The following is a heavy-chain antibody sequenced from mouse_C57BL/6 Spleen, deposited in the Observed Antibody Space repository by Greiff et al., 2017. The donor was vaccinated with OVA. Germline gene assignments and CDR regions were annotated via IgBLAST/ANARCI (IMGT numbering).Heavy chain of an antibody. CDR3: ARNGDY. J-gene: IGHJ4*01. CDR1: GYTFTSYW. CDR2: IDPSDSYT. Sequence: VQLQQPGAELVMPGASVKLSCKASGYTFTSYWMHWVKQRPGQGLEWIGEIDPSDSYTNYNQKFKGKSTLTVDKSSSTAYMQLSSLTSEDSAVYYCARNGDYWGQGTSVTVSS. V-gene: IGHV1-69*01.